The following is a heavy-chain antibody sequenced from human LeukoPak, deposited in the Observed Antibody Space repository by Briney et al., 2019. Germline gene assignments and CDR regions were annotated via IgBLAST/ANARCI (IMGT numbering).Heavy chain of an antibody. D-gene: IGHD6-6*01. CDR2: IFYSGST. CDR1: GGSISTSNYY. Sequence: SETLSLTCTVSGGSISTSNYYWGWIRQPPVKGLEWIGNIFYSGSTYYSPSLRSRVTISVDTSKNQFSLKLSSVTAADTAVYYCARDRRRSSLLGYYYYMDVWGKGTTVTVSS. J-gene: IGHJ6*03. V-gene: IGHV4-39*07. CDR3: ARDRRRSSLLGYYYYMDV.